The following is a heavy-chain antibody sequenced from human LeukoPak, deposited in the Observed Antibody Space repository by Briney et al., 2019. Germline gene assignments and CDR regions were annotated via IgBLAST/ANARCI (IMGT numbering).Heavy chain of an antibody. J-gene: IGHJ5*02. V-gene: IGHV1-18*01. CDR1: GYTFTSYG. CDR2: ISAYNGNT. D-gene: IGHD1-20*01. CDR3: ARWIIAGIVLNWFDP. Sequence: ASVKLSCNASGYTFTSYGIRWVRQAPGQGREWRGWISAYNGNTNYAQKLQGRVPITTDTSTSTAYMGLRSLRSDDTSLYYCARWIIAGIVLNWFDPWGQGTLVTVSS.